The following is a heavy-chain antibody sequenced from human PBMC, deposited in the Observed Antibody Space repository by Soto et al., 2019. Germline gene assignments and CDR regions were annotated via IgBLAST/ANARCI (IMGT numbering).Heavy chain of an antibody. D-gene: IGHD3-10*01. CDR1: GFTFSSYS. J-gene: IGHJ3*02. CDR2: ISSSSSYI. CDR3: ARDMITMVRGVIVSRAFDI. V-gene: IGHV3-21*01. Sequence: GGSLRLSCAASGFTFSSYSMNWVRQAPGKGLEWVSSISSSSSYIYYADSVKGRFTISRDNAKNSLYLQMNSLRAEDTAVYYCARDMITMVRGVIVSRAFDIWGQGTMVTVSS.